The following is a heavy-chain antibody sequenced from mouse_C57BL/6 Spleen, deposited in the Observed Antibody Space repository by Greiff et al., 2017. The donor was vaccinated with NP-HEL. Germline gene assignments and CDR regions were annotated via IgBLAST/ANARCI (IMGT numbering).Heavy chain of an antibody. CDR3: ARGAYGSSYNYAMDY. V-gene: IGHV1-59*01. J-gene: IGHJ4*01. Sequence: QVQLQQPGAELVRPGTSVKLSCKASGYTFTSYWMHWVKQRPGQGLEWIGVIAPSDSYTNYNQKFKGKATLTVDTSSSTAYMQLSSLTSEDSAVYYCARGAYGSSYNYAMDYWGQGTSVTVSS. CDR1: GYTFTSYW. D-gene: IGHD1-1*01. CDR2: IAPSDSYT.